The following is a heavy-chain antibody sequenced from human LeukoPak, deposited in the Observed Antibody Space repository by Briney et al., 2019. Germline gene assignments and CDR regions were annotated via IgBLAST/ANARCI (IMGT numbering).Heavy chain of an antibody. CDR1: GYTFTSYG. J-gene: IGHJ4*02. V-gene: IGHV1-46*01. Sequence: ASVKVSCKASGYTFTSYGISWVRQAPGQGLEWMGIINPSGGSTSYAQKFQGRVTMTRDTSTSTVYMELSSLRSEDTAVYYCARGPRGTVTTWLPFDYWGQGTLVTVSS. CDR2: INPSGGST. D-gene: IGHD4-17*01. CDR3: ARGPRGTVTTWLPFDY.